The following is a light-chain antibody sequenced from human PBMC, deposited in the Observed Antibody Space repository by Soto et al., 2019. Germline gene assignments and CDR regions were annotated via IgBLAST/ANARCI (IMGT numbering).Light chain of an antibody. Sequence: EVVLTQSPGTLSLSPGERATLSCRASQSVRTSDVTWYQHQPGQAPRLLIYGAFNRATDIPDRFSGSGSGTDFTLTISRLEAEDFAVYYCQHYGNSRYTFGQGTRLEIK. CDR1: QSVRTSD. J-gene: IGKJ2*01. CDR3: QHYGNSRYT. V-gene: IGKV3-20*01. CDR2: GAF.